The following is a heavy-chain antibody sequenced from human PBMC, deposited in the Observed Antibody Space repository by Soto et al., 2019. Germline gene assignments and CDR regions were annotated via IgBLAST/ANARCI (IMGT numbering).Heavy chain of an antibody. CDR1: GYTFTSYA. CDR3: ARPLGVYSSSWYTEYYYYGMDV. CDR2: INAGNGNT. Sequence: ASVKVSFKASGYTFTSYAMHWVRQAPGQRLEWMGWINAGNGNTKYSQKFQGRVTITRDTSASTAYMELSSLRSEDTAVYYCARPLGVYSSSWYTEYYYYGMDVWGQGTTVTVSS. V-gene: IGHV1-3*01. J-gene: IGHJ6*02. D-gene: IGHD6-13*01.